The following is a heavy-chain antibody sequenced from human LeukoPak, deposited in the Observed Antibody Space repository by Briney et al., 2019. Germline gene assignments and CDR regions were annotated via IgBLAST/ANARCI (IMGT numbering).Heavy chain of an antibody. J-gene: IGHJ4*02. Sequence: PGGSLTLSCSASGFTFSTYAMHWVRRAPGKGLEHVSTINTNGDDTYYADLVKGRFTISRDNSKRTLYLQMSSLRAEDTAVYYCVKDLRGGGYYTSFDYWGQGTLVTVSS. V-gene: IGHV3-64D*09. CDR1: GFTFSTYA. D-gene: IGHD3-10*01. CDR3: VKDLRGGGYYTSFDY. CDR2: INTNGDDT.